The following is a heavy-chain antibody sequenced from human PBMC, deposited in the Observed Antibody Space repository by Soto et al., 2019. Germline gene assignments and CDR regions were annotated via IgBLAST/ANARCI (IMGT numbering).Heavy chain of an antibody. CDR1: GGSISGYY. Sequence: PSETLSLTCTVSGGSISGYYWSWIRQPPGKGLEWIGYVWHSGSTNYNPSLKSRVTTSVDTSKNQFSLKLSSMTAEDTAVYSCASYGSGSYSFVYWGQGTLVTVSS. J-gene: IGHJ4*02. D-gene: IGHD3-10*01. CDR2: VWHSGST. V-gene: IGHV4-59*08. CDR3: ASYGSGSYSFVY.